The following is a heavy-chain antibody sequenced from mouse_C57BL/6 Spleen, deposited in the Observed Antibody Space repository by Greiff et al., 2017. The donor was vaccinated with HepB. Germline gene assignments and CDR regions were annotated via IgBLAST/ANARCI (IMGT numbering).Heavy chain of an antibody. Sequence: EVKLVESEGGLVQPGSSMKLSCTASGFTFSDYYMAWVRQVPEKGLEWVANINYDGSSTYYLDSLKSRFIISRDNAKNILYLQMSSLKSEDTATYYCASNYGSSYAMDYWGQGTSVTVSS. J-gene: IGHJ4*01. CDR3: ASNYGSSYAMDY. CDR1: GFTFSDYY. CDR2: INYDGSST. V-gene: IGHV5-16*01. D-gene: IGHD1-1*01.